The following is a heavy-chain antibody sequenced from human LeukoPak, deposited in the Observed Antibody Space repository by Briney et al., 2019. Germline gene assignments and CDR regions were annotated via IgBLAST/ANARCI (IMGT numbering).Heavy chain of an antibody. Sequence: GGSLRLSCAASGFTFSSHEMNWVRQAPGKGLEWVSYISSSGSTIYYADSVKGRFTISRDNAKSSLYLRMNSLRAEDTAVYYCARCPLGALLEGNGMDVWGQGTTVTVSS. CDR1: GFTFSSHE. J-gene: IGHJ6*02. D-gene: IGHD2/OR15-2a*01. V-gene: IGHV3-48*03. CDR2: ISSSGSTI. CDR3: ARCPLGALLEGNGMDV.